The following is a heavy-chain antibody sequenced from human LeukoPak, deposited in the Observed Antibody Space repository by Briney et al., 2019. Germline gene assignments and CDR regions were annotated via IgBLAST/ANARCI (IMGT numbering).Heavy chain of an antibody. CDR1: GFTFSSYG. CDR2: IWYDGSNK. V-gene: IGHV3-30*19. Sequence: GRSLRLSCAASGFTFSSYGMHWVRQAPGKGLEWVAVIWYDGSNKYYADSVKGRFTISRDNSKNTLYMQMNSLRVEDTAVYYCASEGRPVWGQGTLVTVSS. CDR3: ASEGRPV. J-gene: IGHJ4*02.